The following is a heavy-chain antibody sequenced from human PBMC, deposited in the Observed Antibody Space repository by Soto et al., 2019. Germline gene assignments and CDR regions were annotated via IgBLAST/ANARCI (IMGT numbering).Heavy chain of an antibody. CDR3: RKDTGAGHYDFWSGPIDY. CDR2: ISWNSGYI. V-gene: IGHV3-9*01. J-gene: IGHJ4*02. CDR1: GFMFDDFA. Sequence: EVQLVESGGGLDQPGRSLRLSCAASGFMFDDFAMHWVRQATGKGLEWVSGISWNSGYIGYADSVKGRFTISRDNAKNFLFLQMNSLRAADTALYYGRKDTGAGHYDFWSGPIDYWGQGTLVIVSA. D-gene: IGHD3-3*01.